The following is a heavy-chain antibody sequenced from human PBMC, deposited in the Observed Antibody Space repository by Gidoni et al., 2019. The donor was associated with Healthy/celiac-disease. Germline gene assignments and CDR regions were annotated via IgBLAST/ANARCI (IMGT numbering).Heavy chain of an antibody. D-gene: IGHD2-2*01. J-gene: IGHJ6*02. V-gene: IGHV5-51*01. CDR2: IYPGDSDT. CDR3: ARLVPAAMGYYYYGMDV. CDR1: GYSFTSYW. Sequence: EVQLVQSGAEVKKPGESLKISFKGSGYSFTSYWIGWVRQMPGKGLEWMGIIYPGDSDTRYSPSFQGQVTISADKSISTAYLQWSSLKASVTAMYYCARLVPAAMGYYYYGMDVWGQGTTVTVSS.